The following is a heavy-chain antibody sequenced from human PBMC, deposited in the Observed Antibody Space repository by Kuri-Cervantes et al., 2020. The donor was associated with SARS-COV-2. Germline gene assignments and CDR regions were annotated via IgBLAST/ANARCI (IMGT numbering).Heavy chain of an antibody. V-gene: IGHV1-69*05. CDR2: IIPIFGTA. Sequence: SVKVSCKASGGTFSSYAISWVRQAPGQGLEWMGGIIPIFGTANYAQKFQGRVTITTDESTSTAYMELSSLRSEDTAVYYCARGERGYSYGSYYYMDVWGKGTTVTVSS. CDR1: GGTFSSYA. CDR3: ARGERGYSYGSYYYMDV. D-gene: IGHD5-18*01. J-gene: IGHJ6*03.